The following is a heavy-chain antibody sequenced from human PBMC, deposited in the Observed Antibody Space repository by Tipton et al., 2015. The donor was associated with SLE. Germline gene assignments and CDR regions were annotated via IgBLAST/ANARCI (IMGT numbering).Heavy chain of an antibody. J-gene: IGHJ2*01. D-gene: IGHD3-9*01. CDR1: GGSISSYY. Sequence: LRLSCTVSGGSISSYYWSWIRQPPGKGLEWIGYIYYSGSTNYNPSHKSRVTISVDTSKNQFSLKLSSVTAADKAVYYCARVGLDYDIFTGPWGRGTLVTVSS. V-gene: IGHV4-59*01. CDR3: ARVGLDYDIFTGP. CDR2: IYYSGST.